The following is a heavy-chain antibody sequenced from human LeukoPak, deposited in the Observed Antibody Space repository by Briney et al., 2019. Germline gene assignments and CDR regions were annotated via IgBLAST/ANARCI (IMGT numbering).Heavy chain of an antibody. Sequence: SETLSLTCTVSGGSITNTNYYWGWIRQPPGKGLEWIGSIDYSGGTYYNPSLKSRASISIDTSKIQFSLKLSSVTAADTAMYYCAREYTLYRSGWFLDYWGQGTVVTVSS. CDR2: IDYSGGT. CDR1: GGSITNTNYY. J-gene: IGHJ4*02. V-gene: IGHV4-39*07. D-gene: IGHD6-19*01. CDR3: AREYTLYRSGWFLDY.